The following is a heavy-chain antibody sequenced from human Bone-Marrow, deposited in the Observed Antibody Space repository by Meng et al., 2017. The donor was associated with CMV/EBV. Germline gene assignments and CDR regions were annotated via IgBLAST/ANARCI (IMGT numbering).Heavy chain of an antibody. CDR1: GYTFTSYD. CDR2: MNPNSGNT. Sequence: ASVKVSCKASGYTFTSYDINWVRQATGQGLEWMGWMNPNSGNTGYAQKFQGRVTITRNTSISTHYMELSSLRSEDTAVYYCARDSITMVWGVSDEDHWGQGTLVTVSS. D-gene: IGHD3-10*01. J-gene: IGHJ4*02. CDR3: ARDSITMVWGVSDEDH. V-gene: IGHV1-8*03.